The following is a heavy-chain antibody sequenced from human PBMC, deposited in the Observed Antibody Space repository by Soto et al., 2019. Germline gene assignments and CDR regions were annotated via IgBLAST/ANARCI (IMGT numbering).Heavy chain of an antibody. J-gene: IGHJ3*02. CDR3: ARQYYYDSSGYYDSAFDI. Sequence: PGESLKISCKGSGYSFTSYWIGWVRQMPGKGLEWMGIIYPGDSDTRYSPSFQGQVTISADKSISTAYLQWSSLKASDTAMYYCARQYYYDSSGYYDSAFDIWGQGTMVTV. CDR2: IYPGDSDT. V-gene: IGHV5-51*01. CDR1: GYSFTSYW. D-gene: IGHD3-22*01.